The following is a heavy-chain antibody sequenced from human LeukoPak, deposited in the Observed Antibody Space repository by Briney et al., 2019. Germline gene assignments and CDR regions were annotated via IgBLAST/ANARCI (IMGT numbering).Heavy chain of an antibody. D-gene: IGHD4-23*01. CDR1: GFTFSRYA. CDR2: VSFDGTKK. V-gene: IGHV3-30*09. J-gene: IGHJ4*02. CDR3: ARDSYGGNPIYYFDY. Sequence: GRSLRLSCTAYGFTFSRYAMHWVRQTPGKGLEWVAIVSFDGTKKYYADSVKGRFAISRDNSKNTLSLQMDSLRVEDTAVYYCARDSYGGNPIYYFDYWGQGTLVTVSS.